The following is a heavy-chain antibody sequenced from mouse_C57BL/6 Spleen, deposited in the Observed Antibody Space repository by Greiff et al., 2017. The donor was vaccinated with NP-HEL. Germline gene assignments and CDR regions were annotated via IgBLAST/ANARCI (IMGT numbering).Heavy chain of an antibody. J-gene: IGHJ4*01. D-gene: IGHD2-2*01. Sequence: EVKVEESEGGLVQPGSSMKLSCTASGFTFSDYYMAWVRQVPEKGLEWVANINYDGSSTYYLDSLKSRFILSRDNAKNILYLQMSSLKSEDTATYYCARDGYYGYDYAMDYWGQGTSVTVSS. V-gene: IGHV5-16*01. CDR3: ARDGYYGYDYAMDY. CDR2: INYDGSST. CDR1: GFTFSDYY.